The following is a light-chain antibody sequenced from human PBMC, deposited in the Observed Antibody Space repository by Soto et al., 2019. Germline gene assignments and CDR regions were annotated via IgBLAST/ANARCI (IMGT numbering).Light chain of an antibody. J-gene: IGKJ1*01. V-gene: IGKV3-20*01. CDR3: QKYGSSPWK. CDR1: QSVSSSY. Sequence: DIVLAQSPGSLSLSPGERATLSCSASQSVSSSYLAWYQQKPGQAPRLLIYGASSRATGIPDRFSGSGSGTDFTLTISRLEPEDFAVYYCQKYGSSPWKCGQGT. CDR2: GAS.